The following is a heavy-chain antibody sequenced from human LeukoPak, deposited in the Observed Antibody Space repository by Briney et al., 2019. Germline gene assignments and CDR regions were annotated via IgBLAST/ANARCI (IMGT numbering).Heavy chain of an antibody. V-gene: IGHV1-46*01. CDR2: INPSGGST. CDR3: ARDPFTVTSGMDV. J-gene: IGHJ6*02. CDR1: GYTFTSYY. D-gene: IGHD4-17*01. Sequence: ASVKVSCKASGYTFTSYYMHWVRQAPGQGLEWMGIINPSGGSTSYARKFQGRVTMTRDTSTSTVYMELSSLRSEDTAVYYCARDPFTVTSGMDVWGQGTTVTVSS.